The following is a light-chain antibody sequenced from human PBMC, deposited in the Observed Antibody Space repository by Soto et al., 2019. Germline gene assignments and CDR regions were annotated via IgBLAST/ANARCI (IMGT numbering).Light chain of an antibody. CDR2: EVT. CDR1: SSDVGAYKY. Sequence: QSALTQPPSASGSPGQSVTISCTGTSSDVGAYKYVSWYQQYPGKAPKLMIYEVTKRPSGVPDRFSGSKSGNTPSLTVSGLQAEDEADSYCTSYVGNDIWVFGGGTKLTVL. J-gene: IGLJ3*02. V-gene: IGLV2-8*01. CDR3: TSYVGNDIWV.